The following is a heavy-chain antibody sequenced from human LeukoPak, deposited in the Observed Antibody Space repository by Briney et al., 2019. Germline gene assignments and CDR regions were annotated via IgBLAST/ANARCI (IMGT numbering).Heavy chain of an antibody. J-gene: IGHJ5*02. CDR2: ISSSGSYI. CDR1: GFTFRSYS. V-gene: IGHV3-21*01. Sequence: GGSLRLSCAASGFTFRSYSMNWVRQAPEKGLEWVSLISSSGSYIYYAGSVKGRFTISRDNAKNSLYLQMNSLRAEDTAVYYCAREYCSGGTCLPPTWGQGTLVTVSS. CDR3: AREYCSGGTCLPPT. D-gene: IGHD2-15*01.